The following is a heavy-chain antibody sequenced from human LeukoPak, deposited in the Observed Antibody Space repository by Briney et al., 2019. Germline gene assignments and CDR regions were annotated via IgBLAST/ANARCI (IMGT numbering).Heavy chain of an antibody. D-gene: IGHD2-15*01. Sequence: GGSLRLSCTASGFTFGDYAMSLVRQAPGKGLEWVGFIRSKAYGGTTEYAASVKGRFTISRDDSKSIAYLQMNSLKTEDTAVYYCTRDEYCSGGSCYSTAFDYWGQGTLVTVSS. J-gene: IGHJ4*02. CDR2: IRSKAYGGTT. V-gene: IGHV3-49*04. CDR3: TRDEYCSGGSCYSTAFDY. CDR1: GFTFGDYA.